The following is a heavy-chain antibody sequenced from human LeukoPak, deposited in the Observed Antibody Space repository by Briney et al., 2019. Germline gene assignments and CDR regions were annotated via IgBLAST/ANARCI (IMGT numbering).Heavy chain of an antibody. D-gene: IGHD6-19*01. CDR1: GFTFNDYA. CDR3: AKVRGTYSSGFFFDS. V-gene: IGHV3-9*01. J-gene: IGHJ4*02. Sequence: GGSLRLSCAASGFTFNDYAMHWVRQPPGKGLEWLSIISWNSGYIGYADSVKGRFTVSRDNTEDPVYLQMNSLRPEDTAFYFCAKVRGTYSSGFFFDSWGQGTLVTVSS. CDR2: ISWNSGYI.